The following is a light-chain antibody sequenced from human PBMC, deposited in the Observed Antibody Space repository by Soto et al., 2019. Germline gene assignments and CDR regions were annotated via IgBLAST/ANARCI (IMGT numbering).Light chain of an antibody. CDR3: QQYNDWPPA. Sequence: EIVMTQSPANLSVSLVDISTLSCRASQSVSSNLDWYQQKPGQAPRLLIYDISARATGIPTRFSGSGSGTEFTLTISSLQSEDFAVYYCQQYNDWPPAFGGGTKVDIK. J-gene: IGKJ4*01. V-gene: IGKV3D-15*01. CDR2: DIS. CDR1: QSVSSN.